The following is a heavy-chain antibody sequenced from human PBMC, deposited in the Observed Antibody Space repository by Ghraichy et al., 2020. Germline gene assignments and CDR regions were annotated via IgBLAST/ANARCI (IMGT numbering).Heavy chain of an antibody. D-gene: IGHD1-26*01. J-gene: IGHJ5*02. CDR1: GGSISSSSYY. Sequence: SETLSLTCTVSGGSISSSSYYWGWIRQPPGKGLEWIGSIYYTGSTYDNPSLKSRVTISVDTSKNQFSLKLTSVTAADTAVYYCARQEPLLRFAYNWFDPWGQGTLVTVSS. CDR2: IYYTGST. CDR3: ARQEPLLRFAYNWFDP. V-gene: IGHV4-39*01.